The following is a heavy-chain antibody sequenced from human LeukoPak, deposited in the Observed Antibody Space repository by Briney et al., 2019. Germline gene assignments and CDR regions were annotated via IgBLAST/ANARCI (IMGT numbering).Heavy chain of an antibody. CDR1: GFTFSSYA. V-gene: IGHV3-23*01. Sequence: GGSLRLSCAAAGFTFSSYAMNWVRQAPGKGLEWVSTISGTDDNTNYADSVKGRFTISRDNSKNTLYLHMNSLRAEDAAVYYCARAPEGYSSSSRDYSGQGTLVTVSS. CDR2: ISGTDDNT. CDR3: ARAPEGYSSSSRDY. D-gene: IGHD6-6*01. J-gene: IGHJ4*02.